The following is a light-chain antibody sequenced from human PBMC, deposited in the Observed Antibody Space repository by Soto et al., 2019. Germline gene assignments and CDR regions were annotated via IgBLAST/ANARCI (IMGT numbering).Light chain of an antibody. J-gene: IGLJ2*01. CDR2: EVS. Sequence: QSALTQPPSASGSPGQSVTISCAGASSDVGAYDYVSWYQQHPGKAPKLIIYEVSQRPSGVPDRFSGSKSDNTASLTVSGLQPEDEADYYCSSYAGSDNLVFGGGTKLTVL. CDR1: SSDVGAYDY. CDR3: SSYAGSDNLV. V-gene: IGLV2-8*01.